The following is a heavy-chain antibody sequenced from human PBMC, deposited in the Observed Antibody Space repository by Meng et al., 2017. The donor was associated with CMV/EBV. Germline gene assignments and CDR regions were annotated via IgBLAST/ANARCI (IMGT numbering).Heavy chain of an antibody. CDR3: ARDLDISEYYYYGMDV. D-gene: IGHD2-2*03. J-gene: IGHJ6*02. CDR1: GGSISSGDYY. CDR2: IYYSGST. V-gene: IGHV4-30-4*08. Sequence: SETLSLTCTVSGGSISSGDYYWSWIRQPPGKGLEWSGYIYYSGSTYYNPSLKSRVTISVDTSKNQFSLKLSSVTAADTAVYYCARDLDISEYYYYGMDVWGQGTTVTVSS.